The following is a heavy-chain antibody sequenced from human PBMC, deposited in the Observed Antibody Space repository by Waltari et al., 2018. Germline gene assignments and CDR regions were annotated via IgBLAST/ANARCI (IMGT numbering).Heavy chain of an antibody. CDR2: MNPNSGNT. CDR1: GYTFTGYY. V-gene: IGHV1-8*02. Sequence: QVQLVQSGAEVKKPGASVKVSCKASGYTFTGYYMHWVRQAPGQGLEWMGWMNPNSGNTGYAQKFQGRVTMTRNTSISTAYMELSSLRSEDTAGYYCARGDSGSYSPDYWGQGTLVTVSS. D-gene: IGHD1-26*01. J-gene: IGHJ4*02. CDR3: ARGDSGSYSPDY.